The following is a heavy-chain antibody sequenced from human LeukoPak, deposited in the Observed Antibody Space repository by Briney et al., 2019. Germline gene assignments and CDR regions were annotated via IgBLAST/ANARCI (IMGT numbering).Heavy chain of an antibody. CDR3: ARLSGARIAAAGLFDY. CDR2: IYYCGST. V-gene: IGHV4-59*08. D-gene: IGHD6-13*01. CDR1: GGSISSYY. J-gene: IGHJ4*02. Sequence: PSGTLSLTCTVSGGSISSYYWSWIRQPPGKGLEWIGYIYYCGSTNYNPSLKTRVTISVGTSKNQFSLKLSSVTAADTAVYYCARLSGARIAAAGLFDYWGQGTLVTVSS.